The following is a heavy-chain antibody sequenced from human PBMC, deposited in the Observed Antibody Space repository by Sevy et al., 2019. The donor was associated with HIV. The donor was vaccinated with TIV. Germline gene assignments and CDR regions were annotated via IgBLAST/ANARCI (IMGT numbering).Heavy chain of an antibody. V-gene: IGHV3-11*06. CDR1: GFTFSDYY. D-gene: IGHD1-7*01. J-gene: IGHJ4*02. CDR2: ISSGSTYT. Sequence: GGSLRLPCAVSGFTFSDYYMSWIRQAPGKGLEWVSDISSGSTYTKYADSVKGRFTISRDNAKNSLYLQMNSLRVEDTAVYYCSRDRRNYAGQYFDYWGQGTLVTVSS. CDR3: SRDRRNYAGQYFDY.